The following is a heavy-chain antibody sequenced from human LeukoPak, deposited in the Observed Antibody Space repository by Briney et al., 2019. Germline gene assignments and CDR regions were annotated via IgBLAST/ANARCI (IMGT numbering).Heavy chain of an antibody. V-gene: IGHV3-66*01. CDR2: IYSGGST. CDR3: ARAPYYYDSSGYSPSDY. Sequence: GGSLRLSCAASGFTVSSNYMSWVRQAPGKGLEWVSVIYSGGSTYYADSVKGRFTISRDNSKNTLYLQMNSLRAEDTAVYYCARAPYYYDSSGYSPSDYWGQGTLVTVSS. J-gene: IGHJ4*02. CDR1: GFTVSSNY. D-gene: IGHD3-22*01.